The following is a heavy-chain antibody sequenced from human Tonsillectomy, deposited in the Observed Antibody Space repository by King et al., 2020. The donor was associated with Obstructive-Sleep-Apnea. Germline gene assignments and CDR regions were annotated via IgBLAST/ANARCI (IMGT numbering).Heavy chain of an antibody. CDR3: ARSVLYGDYALDY. Sequence: VQLVESGGGLVQPGGSLRLSCAASGFTFSSYWMNWVRQAPGEGLEWVANIKQDGNEKYYVDSVQGRFSISRDNAKNSLYLQMNSLRAEDTAVYYCARSVLYGDYALDYWGQGTLVTVSS. CDR1: GFTFSSYW. J-gene: IGHJ4*02. D-gene: IGHD4-17*01. V-gene: IGHV3-7*03. CDR2: IKQDGNEK.